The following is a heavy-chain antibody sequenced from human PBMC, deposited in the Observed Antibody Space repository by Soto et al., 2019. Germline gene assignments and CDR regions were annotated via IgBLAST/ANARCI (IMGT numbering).Heavy chain of an antibody. J-gene: IGHJ6*02. Sequence: SETLSLTCAVSGGSISSGGYSWSWIRQPPGKGLEWIGFIYHSGSTYYNPSLKSRVTISVDRSKNQFSLKLSSVTAADTAVYYXARSEKAGAYYYYGMDVWGQGTTVTVSS. CDR1: GGSISSGGYS. CDR3: ARSEKAGAYYYYGMDV. CDR2: IYHSGST. V-gene: IGHV4-30-2*01.